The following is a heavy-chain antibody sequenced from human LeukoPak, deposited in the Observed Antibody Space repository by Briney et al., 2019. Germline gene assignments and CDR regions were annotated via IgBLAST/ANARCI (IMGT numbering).Heavy chain of an antibody. D-gene: IGHD3-22*01. Sequence: ASVKVSCKASGYTFTSYGISWVRQAPGQGLEWMGWISAYNGNTNYAQKLQGRVTMTTDTSTSTAYMELRSLRSDDTAVYYCARDSNYYDSSGPHYYYYYGMDVWGQGTTVTVSS. CDR2: ISAYNGNT. V-gene: IGHV1-18*01. J-gene: IGHJ6*02. CDR1: GYTFTSYG. CDR3: ARDSNYYDSSGPHYYYYYGMDV.